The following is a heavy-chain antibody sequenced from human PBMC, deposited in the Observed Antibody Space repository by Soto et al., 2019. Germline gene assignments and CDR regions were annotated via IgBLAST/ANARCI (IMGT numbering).Heavy chain of an antibody. D-gene: IGHD3-9*01. V-gene: IGHV1-18*01. Sequence: QVQLVQSGGEMKKPGASVKVSCKASGYTFTNFGISWVRQAPGQGPEWVGWISAYNDERNYAQKFRGRVIMTTDTSTSTDYMELRTLTSDDTAVYYCARDYDIWGEDWFDPWGQGTLVTVSS. CDR3: ARDYDIWGEDWFDP. CDR2: ISAYNDER. CDR1: GYTFTNFG. J-gene: IGHJ5*02.